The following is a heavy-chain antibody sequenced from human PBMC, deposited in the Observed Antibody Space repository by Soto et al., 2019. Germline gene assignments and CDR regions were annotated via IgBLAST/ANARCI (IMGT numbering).Heavy chain of an antibody. CDR3: ASELYASRYYGMDV. J-gene: IGHJ6*04. CDR1: GFTFSSYA. CDR2: ISGSGGST. Sequence: GGSLRLSCAASGFTFSSYAISWVRQAPGKGLEWVSAISGSGGSTYYADYVKGRVTISRDNSMSTLYLEMNSLRAEDTAVYYCASELYASRYYGMDVWGKWTTVPVSA. V-gene: IGHV3-23*01. D-gene: IGHD2-8*01.